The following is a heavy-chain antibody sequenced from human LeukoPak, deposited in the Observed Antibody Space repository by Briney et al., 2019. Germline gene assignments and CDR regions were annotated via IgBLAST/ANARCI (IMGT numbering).Heavy chain of an antibody. V-gene: IGHV3-21*01. J-gene: IGHJ4*02. D-gene: IGHD6-13*01. CDR1: GFTFRNYG. Sequence: GGSLRLSCTASGFTFRNYGMNWVRQAPGKGLEWVSSISSSSSYIYYADSVKGRFTISRDNAKNSLYLQMNSLRAEDTAVYYCARIAAAGTLDFDYWGQGTLVTVSS. CDR3: ARIAAAGTLDFDY. CDR2: ISSSSSYI.